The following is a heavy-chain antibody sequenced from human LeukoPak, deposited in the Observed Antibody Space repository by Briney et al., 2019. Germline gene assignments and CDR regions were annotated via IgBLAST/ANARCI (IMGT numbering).Heavy chain of an antibody. J-gene: IGHJ4*02. CDR2: IYYSGST. V-gene: IGHV4-61*01. Sequence: SETLSLTCTVSGGSVSSGSYYWSWIRQPPGKGLEWIGYIYYSGSTNYNPSLKSRVTISVDTSKNQFSLKLSPVTAADTAVYYCARDRVLGATVYYFDYWGQGTLVTVSS. D-gene: IGHD1-26*01. CDR1: GGSVSSGSYY. CDR3: ARDRVLGATVYYFDY.